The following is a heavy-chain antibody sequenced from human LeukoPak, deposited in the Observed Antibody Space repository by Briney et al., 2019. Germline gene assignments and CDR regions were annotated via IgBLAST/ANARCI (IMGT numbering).Heavy chain of an antibody. D-gene: IGHD3-3*01. CDR1: GFTFSSYS. V-gene: IGHV3-48*01. CDR2: ISSSSSTI. Sequence: GGSLRLSCAASGFTFSSYSMNWVRQAPGKGLEWVSYISSSSSTIYYADSVKGRFTISRDNAKNSLYLQMNSLRAEDTAVYYCARDSITIFGVINYWGQGTLVTVSS. J-gene: IGHJ4*02. CDR3: ARDSITIFGVINY.